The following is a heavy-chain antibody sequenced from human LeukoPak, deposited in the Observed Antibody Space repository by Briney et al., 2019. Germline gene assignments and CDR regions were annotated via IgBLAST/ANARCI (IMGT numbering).Heavy chain of an antibody. D-gene: IGHD2-2*01. CDR1: GFTFSSYA. CDR3: ARDTSSSYDAFDI. J-gene: IGHJ3*02. V-gene: IGHV3-30*04. Sequence: GGSLRLSCAASGFTFSSYAMHWVRQAPGKGLEWVAVISYDGSNKYYADSVKGRFTISRDNSKNTLYLQMNSLRAEDTAVYYCARDTSSSYDAFDIWGQGTMVTVSS. CDR2: ISYDGSNK.